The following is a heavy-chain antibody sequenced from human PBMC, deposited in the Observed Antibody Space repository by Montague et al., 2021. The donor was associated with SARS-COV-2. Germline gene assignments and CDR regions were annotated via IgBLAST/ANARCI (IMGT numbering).Heavy chain of an antibody. D-gene: IGHD6-13*01. CDR1: GGSISSGSYS. V-gene: IGHV4-31*03. CDR3: ARVDAASGTPYCDY. J-gene: IGHJ4*02. CDR2: IYYSGSA. Sequence: TLSLTCTESGGSISSGSYSWSWIRQGPGKGLEWIGNIYYSGSAXYSPSLRSRATLSVDTSKNQFSLNLSSVTAADTAVYYCARVDAASGTPYCDYWGQGTLVTVSS.